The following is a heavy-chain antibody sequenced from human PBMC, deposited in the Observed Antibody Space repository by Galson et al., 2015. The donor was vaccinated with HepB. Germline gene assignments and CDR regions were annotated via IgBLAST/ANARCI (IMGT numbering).Heavy chain of an antibody. V-gene: IGHV3-7*03. CDR1: GFTFSSYW. D-gene: IGHD1-20*01. CDR3: ARRVPYNWNYFDY. J-gene: IGHJ4*02. Sequence: SLRLSCAASGFTFSSYWMSWVRQAPGKGLEWVANIKQDGSEKYYVDSVKGRFTISRDNAKNSLYLQMNSLRAEDTAVYYCARRVPYNWNYFDYWGQGTLVTVSS. CDR2: IKQDGSEK.